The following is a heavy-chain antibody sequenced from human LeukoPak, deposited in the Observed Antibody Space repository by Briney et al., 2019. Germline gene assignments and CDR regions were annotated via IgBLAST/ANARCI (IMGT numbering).Heavy chain of an antibody. CDR2: IYYSGST. Sequence: PSETLSLTCTVSGCSISSYYWSWIRQPPGKGLEWIGYIYYSGSTNYNPSLKSRVTISVDTSKNQFSLKLSSVTAADTAVYYCARNYYDFWSGYYTDYYYGMDVWGQGTTVTVSS. J-gene: IGHJ6*02. V-gene: IGHV4-59*01. CDR1: GCSISSYY. CDR3: ARNYYDFWSGYYTDYYYGMDV. D-gene: IGHD3-3*01.